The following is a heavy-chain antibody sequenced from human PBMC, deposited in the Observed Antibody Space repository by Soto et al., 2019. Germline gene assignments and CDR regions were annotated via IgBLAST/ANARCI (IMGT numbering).Heavy chain of an antibody. J-gene: IGHJ5*02. CDR1: GGSFSGDH. Sequence: SETLSLTCAVYGGSFSGDHWSWIRQPPGKGLEWIGEVNHSGSTNYNPSLKSRVTISVDTSKKQISLKLNSVTAADTAVYYCARRYCSSTSCLAGFDPWGRGXLVTVSS. CDR2: VNHSGST. CDR3: ARRYCSSTSCLAGFDP. V-gene: IGHV4-34*01. D-gene: IGHD2-2*01.